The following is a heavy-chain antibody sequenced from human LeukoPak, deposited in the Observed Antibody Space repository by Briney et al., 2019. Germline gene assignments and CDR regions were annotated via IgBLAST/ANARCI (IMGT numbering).Heavy chain of an antibody. CDR2: ISYDGRQN. D-gene: IGHD4-23*01. Sequence: GRSLRLSCAASGFTFSTYAMNWVRQAPGKGLEWVAVISYDGRQNYYADSVKGRFTISRDNSKNTLYLQMNSLRAEDTAVYYCARVGNDYGGPSGGYDYWGQGTLVTVSS. CDR3: ARVGNDYGGPSGGYDY. V-gene: IGHV3-30*04. J-gene: IGHJ4*02. CDR1: GFTFSTYA.